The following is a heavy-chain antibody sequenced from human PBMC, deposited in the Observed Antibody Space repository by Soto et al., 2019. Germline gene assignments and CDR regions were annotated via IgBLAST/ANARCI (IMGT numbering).Heavy chain of an antibody. J-gene: IGHJ3*02. D-gene: IGHD6-13*01. V-gene: IGHV1-24*01. Sequence: ASVKVSCKVSGYTLTELSMHWVRQAPGKGREWMGGFDPEDGETIYAQKFQGRVTMTEDTSTDTAYMELSSLRSEDTAVYYCATGYSRPDAFDIWGQGTMVNVSS. CDR3: ATGYSRPDAFDI. CDR1: GYTLTELS. CDR2: FDPEDGET.